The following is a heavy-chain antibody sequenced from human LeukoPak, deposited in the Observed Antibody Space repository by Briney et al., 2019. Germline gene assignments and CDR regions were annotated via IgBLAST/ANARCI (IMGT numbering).Heavy chain of an antibody. V-gene: IGHV3-53*01. D-gene: IGHD6-19*01. CDR2: IYSGGST. Sequence: PGGSLRLSYAASGFTVSSNYMSWVRPAPGKGLEWDSVIYSGGSTYYADSVKGRFTISRDNSKNTLYLQMNSLRAEDTAVYYCAREGSSGRTDAFDIWGQGTMVTVSS. J-gene: IGHJ3*02. CDR3: AREGSSGRTDAFDI. CDR1: GFTVSSNY.